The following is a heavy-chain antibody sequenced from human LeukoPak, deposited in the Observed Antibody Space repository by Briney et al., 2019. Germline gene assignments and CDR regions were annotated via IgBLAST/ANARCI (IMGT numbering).Heavy chain of an antibody. CDR3: TTGGYYYDY. Sequence: PGGSLRLSCAASGFTFTSAWMNWVRQAPGKGLEWVARILSKAAGRTTDYAPPVKGRFTISREDSKNTVYLQMNSLKTEDTAVYYCTTGGYYYDYWGQGTLVTVST. CDR1: GFTFTSAW. D-gene: IGHD3-3*01. CDR2: ILSKAAGRTT. V-gene: IGHV3-15*01. J-gene: IGHJ4*02.